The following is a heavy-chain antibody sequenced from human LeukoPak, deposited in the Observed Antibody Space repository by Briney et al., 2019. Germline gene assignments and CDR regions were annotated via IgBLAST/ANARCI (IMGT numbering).Heavy chain of an antibody. V-gene: IGHV4-34*09. CDR1: GGSFSGYY. CDR2: IYYSGST. D-gene: IGHD3-22*01. CDR3: ARADYYDSSGPAFDY. Sequence: KPSETLSLTCAVYGGSFSGYYWSWIRQPPGKGLEWIGYIYYSGSTYYNPSLKSRVTISVDTSKNQFSLKLSSVTAADTAVYYCARADYYDSSGPAFDYWGQGTLVTVSS. J-gene: IGHJ4*02.